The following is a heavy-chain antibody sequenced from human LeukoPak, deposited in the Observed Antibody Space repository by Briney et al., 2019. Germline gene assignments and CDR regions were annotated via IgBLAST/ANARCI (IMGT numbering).Heavy chain of an antibody. J-gene: IGHJ5*02. CDR1: VGTFSSYA. V-gene: IGHV1-69*04. CDR3: AGRVEYSSSSTGFDP. D-gene: IGHD6-6*01. Sequence: ASVKVSCTASVGTFSSYAISWVRRAPGQGVEWMGRIIPILGIANYAQKCQGRVRITADKSTSTAYMELSSLRSEDTAVYYCAGRVEYSSSSTGFDPWGQGTLVTVSS. CDR2: IIPILGIA.